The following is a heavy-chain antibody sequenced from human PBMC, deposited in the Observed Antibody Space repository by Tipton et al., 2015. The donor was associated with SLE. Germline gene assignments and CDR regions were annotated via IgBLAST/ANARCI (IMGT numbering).Heavy chain of an antibody. D-gene: IGHD1-26*01. J-gene: IGHJ6*03. CDR3: ARVQVGWELRKGYYYDMDV. V-gene: IGHV3-48*03. Sequence: SLRLSCAASGFTFSDYEVNWVRQAPGKGLEWVSFISSSGSSIYYADSVKGRFTISRDNAENSLFLQMNSLRAEDSAVYYCARVQVGWELRKGYYYDMDVWGKGTTVTVSS. CDR2: ISSSGSSI. CDR1: GFTFSDYE.